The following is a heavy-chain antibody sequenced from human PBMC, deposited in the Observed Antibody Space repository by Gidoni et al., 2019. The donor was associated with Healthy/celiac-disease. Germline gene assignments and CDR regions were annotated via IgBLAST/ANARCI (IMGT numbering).Heavy chain of an antibody. V-gene: IGHV1-18*01. J-gene: IGHJ5*02. Sequence: QVQLVQSGAEVKKPGASVQVSCKASGYPFLRYGISWVRQAPGQGLAWMGGTSAYDGNTHYAQKLQGRVTMTTDTSTSTAYMELRSLRSDDTAVYYCARDPCSGGSCYSGVGWFDPWGQGTLVTVSS. D-gene: IGHD2-15*01. CDR2: TSAYDGNT. CDR3: ARDPCSGGSCYSGVGWFDP. CDR1: GYPFLRYG.